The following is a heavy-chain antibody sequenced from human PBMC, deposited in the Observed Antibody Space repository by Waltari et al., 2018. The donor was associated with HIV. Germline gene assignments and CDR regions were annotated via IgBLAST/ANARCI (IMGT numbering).Heavy chain of an antibody. CDR2: INHSGST. Sequence: QVQLQQWGAGLLKPSETLSLTCAVYGGSFRGYYWTWIRQPPGKGLEWIGEINHSGSTNYNPSLKSRVTISVDTSKNQFSLKLSSVTAADTAVYYCARGLGEGYAIIRARLDYWGQGTLVTVSS. V-gene: IGHV4-34*01. CDR1: GGSFRGYY. CDR3: ARGLGEGYAIIRARLDY. J-gene: IGHJ4*02. D-gene: IGHD5-12*01.